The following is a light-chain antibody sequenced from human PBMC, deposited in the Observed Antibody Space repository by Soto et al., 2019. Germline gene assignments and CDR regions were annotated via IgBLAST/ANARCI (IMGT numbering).Light chain of an antibody. CDR3: QQYNSYSPWA. Sequence: DIQMTQSPSTLSASVGDRVTITCRASQSVSNWLAWYQQKPGKAPKLLIYQASNLQSGVPSRFSGSGSGTEFTLIISSLQPDDVAIYYCQQYNSYSPWAFGQGTKVEIK. CDR1: QSVSNW. CDR2: QAS. J-gene: IGKJ1*01. V-gene: IGKV1-5*03.